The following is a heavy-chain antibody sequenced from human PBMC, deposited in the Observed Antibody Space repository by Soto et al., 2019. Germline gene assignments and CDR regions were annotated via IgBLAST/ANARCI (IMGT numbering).Heavy chain of an antibody. D-gene: IGHD3-16*01. Sequence: GASVKVSCKASGYSFTNNDVSWVRQATGQGLEWMGWMNPGSGDTGYAQKFQGRVTVTRDISIATAYMELNNLRSDDTAIYYCARMETFGSLNWLDPWGQGTLVTVSS. CDR3: ARMETFGSLNWLDP. V-gene: IGHV1-8*01. J-gene: IGHJ5*02. CDR2: MNPGSGDT. CDR1: GYSFTNND.